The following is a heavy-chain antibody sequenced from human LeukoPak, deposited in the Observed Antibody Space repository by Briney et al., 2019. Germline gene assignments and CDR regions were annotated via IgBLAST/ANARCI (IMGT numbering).Heavy chain of an antibody. Sequence: ASVKVSCKASGYTFSSCDINWVRQATGQGLEWMGWMNPNSGNTVYAQKFQGRVTITRNTSIRTAYMVLRILRSEDTAVYYCARFITMIVVVLLWGYYFDYWGQGTLVTVSS. J-gene: IGHJ4*02. D-gene: IGHD3-22*01. CDR3: ARFITMIVVVLLWGYYFDY. CDR2: MNPNSGNT. V-gene: IGHV1-8*03. CDR1: GYTFSSCD.